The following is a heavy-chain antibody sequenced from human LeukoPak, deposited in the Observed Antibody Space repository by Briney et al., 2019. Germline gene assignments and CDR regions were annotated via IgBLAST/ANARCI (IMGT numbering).Heavy chain of an antibody. V-gene: IGHV3-30*02. J-gene: IGHJ4*02. CDR2: IRYDGSNK. CDR1: GFTFSSYG. CDR3: AKGGWDYYGSGSQYPFDY. D-gene: IGHD3-10*01. Sequence: GGSLRLSCAASGFTFSSYGMHWVRQAPGKGLEGVAFIRYDGSNKYYADSVKGRFTISRDNSKNKLSLQMNSLRAEDTAVYYCAKGGWDYYGSGSQYPFDYWGQGTLVTVSS.